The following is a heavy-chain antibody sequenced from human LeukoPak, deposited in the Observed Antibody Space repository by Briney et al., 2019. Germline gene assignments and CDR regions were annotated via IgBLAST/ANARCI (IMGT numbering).Heavy chain of an antibody. Sequence: GGSLRLSCAASGFTFGDYYMSWIRQAPGKELEWVSYISSSGSTIYYADSVKGRFTISRDNAKNSLYLQMNSLRTEDTAVYYCARGRLHYYDSSGYPGYFDYWGQGTLVTVSS. CDR3: ARGRLHYYDSSGYPGYFDY. J-gene: IGHJ4*02. CDR2: ISSSGSTI. D-gene: IGHD3-22*01. V-gene: IGHV3-11*01. CDR1: GFTFGDYY.